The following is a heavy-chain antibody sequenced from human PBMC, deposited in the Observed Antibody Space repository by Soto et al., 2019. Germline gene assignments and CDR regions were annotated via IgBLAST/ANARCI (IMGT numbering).Heavy chain of an antibody. V-gene: IGHV4-59*08. J-gene: IGHJ4*02. CDR2: IYYSGST. D-gene: IGHD2-15*01. CDR3: ARHRFEYCSGGSCYYFDY. CDR1: GGSISSYY. Sequence: SETLSLTCTVSGGSISSYYWSWIRQPPGKGLEWIGYIYYSGSTNYNPSLKSRVTISVDTSKNQFSLKLSSVTAADTAVYYCARHRFEYCSGGSCYYFDYWGQGTLVTVSS.